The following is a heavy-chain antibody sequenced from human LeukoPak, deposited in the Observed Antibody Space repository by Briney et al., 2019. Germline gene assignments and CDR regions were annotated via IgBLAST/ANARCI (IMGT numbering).Heavy chain of an antibody. Sequence: PSETLSLTCTVSGGSISSYYWSWIRQPPGKGLEWIGYIYYSGSTNYNPSLKSRVTISVDTSKNQFSLKLSSVTAADTAVYYCARETGDNYKLPHCFDYWGQGTLVTVSS. CDR1: GGSISSYY. CDR3: ARETGDNYKLPHCFDY. D-gene: IGHD7-27*01. J-gene: IGHJ4*02. V-gene: IGHV4-59*01. CDR2: IYYSGST.